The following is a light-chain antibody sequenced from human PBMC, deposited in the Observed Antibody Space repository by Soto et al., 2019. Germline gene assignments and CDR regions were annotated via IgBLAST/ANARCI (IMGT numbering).Light chain of an antibody. CDR2: GAF. J-gene: IGKJ5*01. CDR1: QSVSSD. CDR3: QQYDTLIT. V-gene: IGKV3-15*01. Sequence: EIVMTQSPSTLSMFPGERATLSCRASQSVSSDLGWYQQKPGQAPRLLIHGAFIRAAGVPARFSGSGSGTEFTLTISSLQPEDIATYYCQQYDTLITFGQGTRLEIK.